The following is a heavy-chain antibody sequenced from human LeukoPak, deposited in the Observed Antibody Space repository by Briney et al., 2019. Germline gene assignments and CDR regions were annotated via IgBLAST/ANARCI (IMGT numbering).Heavy chain of an antibody. J-gene: IGHJ4*02. Sequence: GGSLRLSCAASGFTFSSYALHWVRQSPGKGLEWVAVISYNGSNTYYADSVKGRFTISRDNSKNTLYLQMNSLRNEDTAVYYCAREFWTLWDSSGYYPRWGQGTLVTVSS. V-gene: IGHV3-30-3*01. D-gene: IGHD3-22*01. CDR3: AREFWTLWDSSGYYPR. CDR2: ISYNGSNT. CDR1: GFTFSSYA.